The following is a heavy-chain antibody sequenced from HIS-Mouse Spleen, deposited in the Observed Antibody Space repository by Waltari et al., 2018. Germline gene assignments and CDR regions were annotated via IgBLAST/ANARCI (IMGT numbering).Heavy chain of an antibody. CDR2: IFYRGST. Sequence: QLQLQESGPGLVKPSETLSLTCTVSGGSISSSSYYWGWIRQPPGKGLGWIGSIFYRGSTYTSPSPKIRVTISVDPSKNQFSLKLSAVTAADTAVYYCAREIPYSSSWYDWYFDLWGRGTLVTVSS. CDR1: GGSISSSSYY. V-gene: IGHV4-39*07. D-gene: IGHD6-13*01. CDR3: AREIPYSSSWYDWYFDL. J-gene: IGHJ2*01.